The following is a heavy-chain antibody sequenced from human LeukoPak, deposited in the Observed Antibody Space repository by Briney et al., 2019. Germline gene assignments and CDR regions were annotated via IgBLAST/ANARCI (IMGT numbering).Heavy chain of an antibody. CDR3: ARDNYYGSGSYGD. D-gene: IGHD3-10*01. CDR2: IIPIFGTA. CDR1: GYTFTSYG. V-gene: IGHV1-69*13. Sequence: ASVKVSCKASGYTFTSYGISWVRQAPGQGLEWMGGIIPIFGTANYAQKFQGRVTITADESTSTAYMELSSLRSEDTAVYYCARDNYYGSGSYGDWGQGTLVTVSS. J-gene: IGHJ4*02.